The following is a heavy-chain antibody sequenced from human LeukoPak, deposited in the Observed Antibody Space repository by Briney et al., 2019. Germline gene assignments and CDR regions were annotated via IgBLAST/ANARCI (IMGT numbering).Heavy chain of an antibody. CDR3: ARSSIYYYYGMDV. CDR2: IYYSGST. Sequence: ASETLSLTCTVSGDSISSYYWSWIRQPPGKGLEWIGYIYYSGSTNYNPSLKSRVTISVDTSKNQFSLKLSSVTAADTAVYYCARSSIYYYYGMDVWGQGTTVTVSS. V-gene: IGHV4-59*01. J-gene: IGHJ6*02. CDR1: GDSISSYY. D-gene: IGHD2/OR15-2a*01.